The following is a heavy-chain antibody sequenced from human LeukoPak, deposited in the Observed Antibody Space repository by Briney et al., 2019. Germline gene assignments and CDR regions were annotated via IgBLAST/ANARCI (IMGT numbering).Heavy chain of an antibody. CDR1: GGSISSSSYY. CDR3: ARQLTMIVPGWFDP. CDR2: IYYSGST. V-gene: IGHV4-39*01. J-gene: IGHJ5*02. Sequence: PSETLSLTCTVSGGSISSSSYYWGWIRQPPGKGLEWIGSIYYSGSTYYNPSLKSRVTISVDTSKNQFSLKLSSVTAADTAVYYCARQLTMIVPGWFDPWGQGTLVTVSS. D-gene: IGHD3-22*01.